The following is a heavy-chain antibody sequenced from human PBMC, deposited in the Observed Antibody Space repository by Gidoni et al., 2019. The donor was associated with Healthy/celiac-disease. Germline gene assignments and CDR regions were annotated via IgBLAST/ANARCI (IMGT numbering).Heavy chain of an antibody. Sequence: QVQLQESGPGLVKPSQTLSLTCTVSGGSISSGGYYWSWIRQHPVKGLEWIGYIYYSGSTYYNPSLKSLVTISVDTSKNQFSLKLSSVTAADTAVYYCARYNWNSEGGAFDIWGQGTMVTVSS. CDR3: ARYNWNSEGGAFDI. V-gene: IGHV4-31*01. J-gene: IGHJ3*02. D-gene: IGHD1-7*01. CDR1: GGSISSGGYY. CDR2: IYYSGST.